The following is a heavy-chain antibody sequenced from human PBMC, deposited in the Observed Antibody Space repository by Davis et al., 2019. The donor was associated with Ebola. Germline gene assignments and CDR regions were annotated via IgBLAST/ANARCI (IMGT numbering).Heavy chain of an antibody. V-gene: IGHV3-21*01. CDR3: ARDGGYDSSGYLDAFDI. D-gene: IGHD3-22*01. Sequence: GESLKISCAASGFTLSSYSMNWVRQAPGKGLEWVSSISSSSSYIYYADSVKGRFTISRDNAKNSLYLQMNSLRAEDTAVYYCARDGGYDSSGYLDAFDIWGQGTMVTASS. J-gene: IGHJ3*02. CDR1: GFTLSSYS. CDR2: ISSSSSYI.